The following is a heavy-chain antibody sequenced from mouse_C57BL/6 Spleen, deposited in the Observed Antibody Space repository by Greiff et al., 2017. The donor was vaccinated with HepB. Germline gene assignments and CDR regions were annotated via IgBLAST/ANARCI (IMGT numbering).Heavy chain of an antibody. V-gene: IGHV3-6*01. D-gene: IGHD1-1*01. J-gene: IGHJ2*01. CDR1: GYSITSGYY. CDR2: ISYDGSN. Sequence: EVKLMESGPGLVKPSQSLSLTCSVTGYSITSGYYWNWIRQFPGNKLEWMGYISYDGSNKYNPSLKNRISITRDTSKNQFFLKLNSVTTEDTATYYCARRGGTTVVALYYFDYWGQGTTLTVSS. CDR3: ARRGGTTVVALYYFDY.